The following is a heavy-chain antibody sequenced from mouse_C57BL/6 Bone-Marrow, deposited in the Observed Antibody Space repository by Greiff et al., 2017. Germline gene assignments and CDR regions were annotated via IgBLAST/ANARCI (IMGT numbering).Heavy chain of an antibody. Sequence: EVHLVESGGGLVQPGGSLSLSCAASGFTFTDYYMSWVRQPPGKALEWLGFIRNKANGYTTEYSASVKGRFTISRDNSQSILYRQMNALRAEDSATYYCARCYSNYDGGAMDYWGQGTSVTVYS. CDR3: ARCYSNYDGGAMDY. V-gene: IGHV7-3*01. D-gene: IGHD2-5*01. CDR2: IRNKANGYTT. CDR1: GFTFTDYY. J-gene: IGHJ4*01.